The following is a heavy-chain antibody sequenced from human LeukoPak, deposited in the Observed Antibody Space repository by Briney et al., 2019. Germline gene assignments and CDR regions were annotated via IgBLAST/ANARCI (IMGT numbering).Heavy chain of an antibody. CDR2: INPNSGGT. CDR3: ARGYYYDSSGPRY. J-gene: IGHJ4*02. Sequence: GASVKVSCKASGYTFTGYYMHWVRQAPGQGLEWMGWINPNSGGTNYAQKFQGRVTMTRDTSISTAYMELSRLRSDDTAVYYCARGYYYDSSGPRYWGQGTLVTVSS. CDR1: GYTFTGYY. D-gene: IGHD3-22*01. V-gene: IGHV1-2*02.